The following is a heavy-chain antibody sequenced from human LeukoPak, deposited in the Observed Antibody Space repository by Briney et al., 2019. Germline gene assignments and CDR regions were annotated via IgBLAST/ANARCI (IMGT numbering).Heavy chain of an antibody. D-gene: IGHD6-13*01. J-gene: IGHJ4*02. V-gene: IGHV1-2*02. CDR1: GYTFTDYY. Sequence: GASVKVSCKASGYTFTDYYMHWVRQAHGQGLEWMGWINPKSGGTKNAQDFQGRVTMTRDTSISTAYMELSRLTSDDTAFYYCARGDSSSWYFLEYWGQGTLVTVSS. CDR3: ARGDSSSWYFLEY. CDR2: INPKSGGT.